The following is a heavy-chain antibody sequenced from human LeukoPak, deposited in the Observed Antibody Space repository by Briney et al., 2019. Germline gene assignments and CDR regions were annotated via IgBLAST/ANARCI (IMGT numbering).Heavy chain of an antibody. Sequence: GGSLRLSCAASGFIFSSYGVNWVRQAPGKGLEWVSYISSSSPTIYYADSVKGRFTISRDNAKNSLYLQMNSLRAEDTAVYYCARIHGGYPFDYWGQGTLVTVSS. D-gene: IGHD2-15*01. V-gene: IGHV3-48*01. J-gene: IGHJ4*02. CDR3: ARIHGGYPFDY. CDR1: GFIFSSYG. CDR2: ISSSSPTI.